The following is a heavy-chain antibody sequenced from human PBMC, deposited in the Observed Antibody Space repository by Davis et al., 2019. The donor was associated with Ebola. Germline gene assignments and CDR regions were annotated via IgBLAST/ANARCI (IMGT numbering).Heavy chain of an antibody. J-gene: IGHJ6*03. CDR1: GYTFTDYY. D-gene: IGHD6-13*01. CDR2: INPNSGGT. CDR3: ARDLEGRDSSSWSYYYYYMDV. Sequence: ASVKVSCKASGYTFTDYYMHWVRQAPGQGLEWMGWINPNSGGTSYAQKFQGRVTMTRDTSISTAYMELSRLRSDDTAVYYCARDLEGRDSSSWSYYYYYMDVWGKGTTVTVSS. V-gene: IGHV1-2*02.